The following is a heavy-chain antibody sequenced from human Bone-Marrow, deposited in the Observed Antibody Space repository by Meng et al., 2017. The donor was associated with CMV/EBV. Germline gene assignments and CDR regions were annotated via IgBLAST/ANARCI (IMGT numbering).Heavy chain of an antibody. CDR1: GFTFSGYV. Sequence: GESLKISCAASGFTFSGYVMHWVRQAPGKGLDWVAFIRFRTNDQYYADSVKGRFSISRDNSKNTLFLQMNSLRPDDTAVYYCARDAPRNPLYYYGMDVWGQGTTVTVSS. CDR2: IRFRTNDQ. CDR3: ARDAPRNPLYYYGMDV. V-gene: IGHV3-30*02. J-gene: IGHJ6*02.